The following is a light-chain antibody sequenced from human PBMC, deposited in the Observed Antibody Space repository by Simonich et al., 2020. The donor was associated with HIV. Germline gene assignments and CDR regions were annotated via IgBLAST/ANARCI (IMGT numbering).Light chain of an antibody. J-gene: IGKJ1*01. Sequence: DIQMTQSPSSLSASVGDRVTITCRTSQSISNYLNWYQQKPGKAPKLLIYGASSLQSGVPSRFSGSGSGTDFTLTISSLQAEDVAVYYCQHYSNAPRTFGQGTKVEIK. V-gene: IGKV1-39*01. CDR3: QHYSNAPRT. CDR1: QSISNY. CDR2: GAS.